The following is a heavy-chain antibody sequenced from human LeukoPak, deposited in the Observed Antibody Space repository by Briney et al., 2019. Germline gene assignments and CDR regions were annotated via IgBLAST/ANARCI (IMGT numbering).Heavy chain of an antibody. CDR3: ARLYCSGGRCYLGHFDY. D-gene: IGHD2-15*01. V-gene: IGHV4-39*01. Sequence: PSETLSLTCTASGGSISSSAYFWVWLRQPPGRGLEWIGSISYSVTTYYNPSLKSRVAISVDTSNKQFSLKLSSVTAADTAVYYCARLYCSGGRCYLGHFDYWGQGTLVTVAS. CDR2: ISYSVTT. J-gene: IGHJ4*02. CDR1: GGSISSSAYF.